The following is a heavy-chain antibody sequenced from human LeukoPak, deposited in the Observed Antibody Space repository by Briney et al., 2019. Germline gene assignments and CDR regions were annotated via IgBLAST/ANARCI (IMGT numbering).Heavy chain of an antibody. CDR1: GFNFSSYA. D-gene: IGHD2-21*01. CDR3: ARGSGGDGWYGDAFDI. Sequence: GGSLRLSCAASGFNFSSYAIHWVRQAPGKGLEWVAVISYDGSNKYYADSVKGRFTISRHNSKNTLYLQMNSLRAEDTAVYYCARGSGGDGWYGDAFDIWGQGTMVTVSS. V-gene: IGHV3-30*14. J-gene: IGHJ3*02. CDR2: ISYDGSNK.